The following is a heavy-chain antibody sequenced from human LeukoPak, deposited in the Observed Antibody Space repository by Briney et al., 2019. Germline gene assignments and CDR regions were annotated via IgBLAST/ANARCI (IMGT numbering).Heavy chain of an antibody. Sequence: SETLSLTCTVSGGSISSYYWSWIRQPAGKGLEWIGRIYTSGSTNYNPSLKSRVTMSVDTSKNQFSLKLSSVTAADTAVYYCARLQAYGSGPQLRNWYFDLWGRGTLVTVSS. D-gene: IGHD3-10*01. CDR3: ARLQAYGSGPQLRNWYFDL. V-gene: IGHV4-4*07. CDR1: GGSISSYY. J-gene: IGHJ2*01. CDR2: IYTSGST.